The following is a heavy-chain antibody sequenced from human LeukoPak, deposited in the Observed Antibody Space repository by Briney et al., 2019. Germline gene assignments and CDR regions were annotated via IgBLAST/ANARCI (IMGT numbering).Heavy chain of an antibody. CDR3: AREGNLQHIILDAFDI. CDR2: MYHSGST. J-gene: IGHJ3*02. CDR1: GYSISSAYY. Sequence: SETLSLTCSVSGYSISSAYYWGWIRQPPGKGLEWIGTMYHSGSTNYNPSLKSRVTISVDTSKNQFSLKLSSVTAADTAVYYCAREGNLQHIILDAFDIWGQGTMVTVSS. D-gene: IGHD1-1*01. V-gene: IGHV4-38-2*02.